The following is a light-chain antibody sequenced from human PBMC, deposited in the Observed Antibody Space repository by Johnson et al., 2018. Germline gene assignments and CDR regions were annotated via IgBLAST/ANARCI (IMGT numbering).Light chain of an antibody. CDR3: GTWDSRLSAGNV. CDR2: ETN. V-gene: IGLV1-51*02. J-gene: IGLJ1*01. Sequence: QSVLTQPPSVSAAPGQKVTISCSGSSSNIGNNYVSWYQQLPGTAPKLLIYETNKRPSGIPDRFSGSKSGTSATLGIPGLPTGDEADYYCGTWDSRLSAGNVFGTGTKVTVL. CDR1: SSNIGNNY.